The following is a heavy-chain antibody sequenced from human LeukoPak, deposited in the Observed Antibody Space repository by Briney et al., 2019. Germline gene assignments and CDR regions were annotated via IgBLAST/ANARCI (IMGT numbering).Heavy chain of an antibody. CDR2: ICPDGTVT. Sequence: GGSLRLSCAASGFTFSTYCMHWVRQAPGKGPMWVSRICPDGTVTNYADSVKARFIISRDNARSTVYLQMNSLRVEDTAVYYCVRDFRSADYWGQGTLVTVSS. V-gene: IGHV3-74*01. CDR3: VRDFRSADY. CDR1: GFTFSTYC. J-gene: IGHJ4*02.